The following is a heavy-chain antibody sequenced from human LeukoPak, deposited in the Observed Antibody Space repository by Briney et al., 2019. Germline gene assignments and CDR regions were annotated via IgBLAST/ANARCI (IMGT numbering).Heavy chain of an antibody. CDR2: INSDGSGI. Sequence: SGGSLRLSCAASGFTFRSYWMHWVRQAPGKGLFWVSRINSDGSGIGYADSVKGRFTISRDNAKNTLYLQMNSLRVEDTAVYYCVRDLGWNEDYWGQGTLVTVSS. CDR1: GFTFRSYW. J-gene: IGHJ4*02. V-gene: IGHV3-74*01. CDR3: VRDLGWNEDY. D-gene: IGHD1-1*01.